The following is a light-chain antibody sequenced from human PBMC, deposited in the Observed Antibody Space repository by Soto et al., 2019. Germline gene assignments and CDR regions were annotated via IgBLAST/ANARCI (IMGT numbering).Light chain of an antibody. CDR1: QSVSSY. J-gene: IGKJ2*01. CDR2: DAS. CDR3: QQRGNWPYT. V-gene: IGKV3-11*01. Sequence: EIVLTQSPATLSLSPGERATLSCRAGQSVSSYLAWYQQRPGQAPRLLIFDASNRATGIPARFSGSGSGTDFTLTISSLEPEDFAVYYCQQRGNWPYTFGQGTKVEIK.